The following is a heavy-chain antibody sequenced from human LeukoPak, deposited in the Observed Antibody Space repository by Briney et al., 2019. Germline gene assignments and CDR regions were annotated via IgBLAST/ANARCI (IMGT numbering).Heavy chain of an antibody. V-gene: IGHV3-7*01. J-gene: IGHJ6*03. CDR2: IKQDGSER. Sequence: PGGSLRLSCAASGFTFSSYWMSWVRQAPGKGLEWVANIKQDGSERYYVDSVKGRFTISRDNAKNSLYLQMNSLRAEDTAVYYCAREWGTYYYYMDVWGKGTTVTISS. CDR1: GFTFSSYW. D-gene: IGHD3-16*01. CDR3: AREWGTYYYYMDV.